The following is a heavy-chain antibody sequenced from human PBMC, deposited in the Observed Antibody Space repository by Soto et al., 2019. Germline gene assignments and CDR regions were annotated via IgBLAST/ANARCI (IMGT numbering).Heavy chain of an antibody. CDR2: ISYDGSNK. V-gene: IGHV3-30-3*01. CDR3: ASDIVVVRAANFDY. CDR1: GFTFSSYA. D-gene: IGHD2-2*01. J-gene: IGHJ4*02. Sequence: QVQLVESGGGVVQPGRSLRLSCAASGFTFSSYAMHWVRQAPGKGLEWVAVISYDGSNKYYADSVKGRFTISRDNSKNTLYLQMNSIRAEDTAVYYCASDIVVVRAANFDYWGQGTLVTVSS.